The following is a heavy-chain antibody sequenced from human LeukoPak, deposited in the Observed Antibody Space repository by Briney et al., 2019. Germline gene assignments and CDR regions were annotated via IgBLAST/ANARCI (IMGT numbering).Heavy chain of an antibody. CDR1: GFPFSNVR. CDR2: INRKSDGETT. CDR3: TTDLSF. V-gene: IGHV3-15*01. J-gene: IGHJ4*02. D-gene: IGHD3-10*01. Sequence: GGSLRLSCAGSGFPFSNVRMTWTRQAPGKGLEWVGHINRKSDGETTDYSAAVKGRFTISRDDSKRNVYLQMNTLKSEDTGVYYCTTDLSFWGRGTLVTVSS.